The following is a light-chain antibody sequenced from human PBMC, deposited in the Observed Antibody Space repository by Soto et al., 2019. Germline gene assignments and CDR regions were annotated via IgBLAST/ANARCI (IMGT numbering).Light chain of an antibody. CDR3: SSFAV. Sequence: QSALTQPPSASGSPGQSVTISCTGTSSDVGGYNYVSWYQQHPGKAPKLMIYEVSKRPSGVPDRFSGSKSGNTASLTVSGLQAEDEADYYRSSFAVFGTGTKVTVL. J-gene: IGLJ1*01. CDR1: SSDVGGYNY. V-gene: IGLV2-8*01. CDR2: EVS.